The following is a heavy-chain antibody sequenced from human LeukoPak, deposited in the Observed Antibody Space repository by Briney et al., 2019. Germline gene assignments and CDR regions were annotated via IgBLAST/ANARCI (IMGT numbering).Heavy chain of an antibody. Sequence: SETLSLTCAVYGGSLSGYYWRWIRQPPGKGLEWIGEINQSGSTNYNPSLKSRVTISADTSKNQISLTLSSVTAADTAYYCARGALGTAMPRFDYWGQGTLVTVSS. V-gene: IGHV4-34*01. D-gene: IGHD5-18*01. J-gene: IGHJ4*02. CDR1: GGSLSGYY. CDR3: ARGALGTAMPRFDY. CDR2: INQSGST.